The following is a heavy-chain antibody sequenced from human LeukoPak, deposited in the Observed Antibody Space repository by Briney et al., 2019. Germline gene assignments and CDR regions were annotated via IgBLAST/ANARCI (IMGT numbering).Heavy chain of an antibody. V-gene: IGHV1-8*01. J-gene: IGHJ5*02. CDR2: MNPNSGNT. Sequence: ASVKVSCKASGYTFTSYDINWVRQATGQGLEWMGWMNPNSGNTGYAQKFQGRVTMTRNTSISTAYMELSSLRSEDTAVYYCARYKGYSMALMDWFDPWGQGTLVTVSS. CDR3: ARYKGYSMALMDWFDP. D-gene: IGHD2-15*01. CDR1: GYTFTSYD.